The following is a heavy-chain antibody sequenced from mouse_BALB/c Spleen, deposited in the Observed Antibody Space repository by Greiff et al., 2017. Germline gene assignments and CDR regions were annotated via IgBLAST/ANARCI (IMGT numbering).Heavy chain of an antibody. D-gene: IGHD1-1*01. CDR3: KGYYGSSYEIAY. CDR2: IRSKDNNNAT. J-gene: IGHJ3*01. CDR1: GFTFSDAW. Sequence: EVMLVESGGGLVQPGGSMKLSCAASGFTFSDAWMDWVRQSPEKGLEWVAEIRSKDNNNATYYAESVKGRFTISRDDSKSSVYLQMNSLSAEDTGNYYFKGYYGSSYEIAYWGQGTLVTVSA. V-gene: IGHV6-6*01.